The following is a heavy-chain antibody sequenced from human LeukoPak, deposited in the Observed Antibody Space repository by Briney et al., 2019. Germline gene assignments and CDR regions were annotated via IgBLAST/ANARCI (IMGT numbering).Heavy chain of an antibody. Sequence: GGSLRLSCAASGFSFRSCWMHWVRQAPGKELVWVSRINGDGSTTNYADSVRGRFTISRDNAKNTLYLQMNSLRADDSAVYFCASLVGGYYPPVEAFGVWGQGTMVTVSS. V-gene: IGHV3-74*01. J-gene: IGHJ3*01. CDR1: GFSFRSCW. D-gene: IGHD3-3*01. CDR2: INGDGSTT. CDR3: ASLVGGYYPPVEAFGV.